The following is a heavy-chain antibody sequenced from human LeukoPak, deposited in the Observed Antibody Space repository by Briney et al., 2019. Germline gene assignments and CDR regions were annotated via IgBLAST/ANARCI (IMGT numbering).Heavy chain of an antibody. Sequence: SETLSLTCTVSGGSISSSSYYWGWIRQPPGKGLEWIGSIYYSGSTYYNPSLKSRVTISVDTSKNQFSLKLSSVTAADAAVYYCARHDYESWFDPWGQGTLVTVSS. D-gene: IGHD4-17*01. CDR1: GGSISSSSYY. CDR2: IYYSGST. J-gene: IGHJ5*02. V-gene: IGHV4-39*01. CDR3: ARHDYESWFDP.